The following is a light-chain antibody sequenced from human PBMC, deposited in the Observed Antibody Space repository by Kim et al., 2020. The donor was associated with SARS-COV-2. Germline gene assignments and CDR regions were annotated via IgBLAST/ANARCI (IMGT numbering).Light chain of an antibody. CDR1: SSEGKR. J-gene: IGLJ2*01. Sequence: PGKRARITWGGNSSEGKRVHGYEEKPGQGPMLSMSYESGRPAGIPERCSGSNSGITATLTISRVEAGDEGDYYCQVWDSSSDHRVVFGGGTQLTVL. CDR3: QVWDSSSDHRVV. V-gene: IGLV3-21*04. CDR2: YES.